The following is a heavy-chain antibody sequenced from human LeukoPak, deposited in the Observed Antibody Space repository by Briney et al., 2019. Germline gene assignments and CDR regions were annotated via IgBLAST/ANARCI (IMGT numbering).Heavy chain of an antibody. CDR3: AGSSGFTRYFQL. CDR2: IYYSGST. CDR1: GGSISSYY. Sequence: PSETLSLTCTVSGGSISSYYWSWIRQPPGKGLEWIGYIYYSGSTNYNPSLKSRVTISVDTSENQFPLKLSSVTAADTAVYYCAGSSGFTRYFQLWGQGTLVTVSS. J-gene: IGHJ1*01. V-gene: IGHV4-59*08. D-gene: IGHD3-22*01.